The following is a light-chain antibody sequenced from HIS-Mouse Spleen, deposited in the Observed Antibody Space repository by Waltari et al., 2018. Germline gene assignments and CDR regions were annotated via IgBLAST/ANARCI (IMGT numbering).Light chain of an antibody. Sequence: NFMLTQPHSVSESPGKTVTISCTGSSGSIASNYGQWYQPRPGSAPTTVIYEDNQRPSGVPDRFSGSIDSSSNSASLTISGLKTEDEADYYCQSYDSSNWVFGGGTKLTVL. V-gene: IGLV6-57*02. CDR2: EDN. CDR3: QSYDSSNWV. CDR1: SGSIASNY. J-gene: IGLJ3*02.